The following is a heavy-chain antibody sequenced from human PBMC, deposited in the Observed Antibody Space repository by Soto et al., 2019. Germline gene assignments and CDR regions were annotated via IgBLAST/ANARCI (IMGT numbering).Heavy chain of an antibody. Sequence: WGSLRLSCAASGFTFSRYARGWVCQAPGKGLEWVSAISGSGGSTYYADSVKGRFTISRDNSKNTLYLQMNSLRAEDTAVYYCAKDHREVEQWLPLYYYYYGMDVWGQGTTVTVSS. V-gene: IGHV3-23*01. CDR2: ISGSGGST. CDR1: GFTFSRYA. D-gene: IGHD6-19*01. CDR3: AKDHREVEQWLPLYYYYYGMDV. J-gene: IGHJ6*02.